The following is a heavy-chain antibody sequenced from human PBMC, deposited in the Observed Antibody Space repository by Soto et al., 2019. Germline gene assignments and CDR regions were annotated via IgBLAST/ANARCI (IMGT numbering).Heavy chain of an antibody. D-gene: IGHD2-2*01. CDR1: GYTFTSYG. V-gene: IGHV1-18*01. CDR2: ISAYNGNT. CDR3: ARSPHCSSTSCYANAFDI. J-gene: IGHJ3*02. Sequence: ASVKVSCKASGYTFTSYGISWVRQAPGQGLEWMGWISAYNGNTNYAQKLQGRVTMTTDTSTSTAYMELRSLRSEDTAVYYCARSPHCSSTSCYANAFDIWGQGTMVTVSS.